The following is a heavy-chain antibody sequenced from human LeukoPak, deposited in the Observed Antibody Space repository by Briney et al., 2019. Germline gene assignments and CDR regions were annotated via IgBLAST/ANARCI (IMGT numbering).Heavy chain of an antibody. CDR1: GGSISNYY. J-gene: IGHJ4*02. CDR3: AKDNYVFGPKAADY. Sequence: PSETLSLTCTVSGGSISNYYWSWIRQPPGKGLEWIGYIYYNGNTNYNPSLKSRVTMSVDTSKNHFSLNLTSVTAADTAVYYCAKDNYVFGPKAADYWGQGTLVTVSS. CDR2: IYYNGNT. D-gene: IGHD3-10*02. V-gene: IGHV4-59*12.